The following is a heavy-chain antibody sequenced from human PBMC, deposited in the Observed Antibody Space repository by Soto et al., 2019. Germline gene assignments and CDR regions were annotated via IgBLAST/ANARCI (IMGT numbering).Heavy chain of an antibody. D-gene: IGHD1-26*01. Sequence: GGSLRLSCAASGFTFSSYGMHWVRQAPGKGLEWVAVISYDGSNKYYADSVKGRFTISRDNSKNTLYLQMNSLRAEDTAVYYCAKDLTSGSYPYYYGMDVWGQGTTVTVSS. V-gene: IGHV3-30*18. CDR3: AKDLTSGSYPYYYGMDV. J-gene: IGHJ6*02. CDR2: ISYDGSNK. CDR1: GFTFSSYG.